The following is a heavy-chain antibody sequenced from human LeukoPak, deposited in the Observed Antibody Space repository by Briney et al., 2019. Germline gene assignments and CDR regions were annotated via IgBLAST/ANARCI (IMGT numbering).Heavy chain of an antibody. D-gene: IGHD2-2*01. J-gene: IGHJ4*02. V-gene: IGHV4-39*01. CDR2: VYYRGGT. CDR3: ARRKDIVVLPASWDY. Sequence: PSETLSLTCTDPRGSIISSSYYWGWIRQPPGKSLEWIGSVYYRGGTYNNPSLKSRVTISVDTSKNQFSLKLSSVTAADTAVYYCARRKDIVVLPASWDYWGQGTLVTVSS. CDR1: RGSIISSSYY.